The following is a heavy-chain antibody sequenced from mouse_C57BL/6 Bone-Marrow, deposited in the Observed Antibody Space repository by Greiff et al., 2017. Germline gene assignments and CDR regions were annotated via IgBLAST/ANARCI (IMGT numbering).Heavy chain of an antibody. V-gene: IGHV5-12*01. D-gene: IGHD1-1*01. Sequence: DVKLVESGGGLVQPGGSLKLSCAASGFTFSDYYMYWVRQTPEKRLEWVAYISNGGGSTYYPDTVKGRFTISRDNAKNTLYLQMSRLKSEDTAMYCCAGHDGSSYGFAYWGQGTLVTVSA. J-gene: IGHJ3*01. CDR3: AGHDGSSYGFAY. CDR2: ISNGGGST. CDR1: GFTFSDYY.